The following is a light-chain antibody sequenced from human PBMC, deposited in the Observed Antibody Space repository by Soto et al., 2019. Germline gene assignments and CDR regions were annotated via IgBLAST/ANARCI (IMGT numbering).Light chain of an antibody. J-gene: IGKJ4*01. CDR1: QSVSSSY. CDR3: QQYGSSVT. Sequence: EIVLTQSPGTLSLSPGERATLSCRASQSVSSSYLAWYQQKPGQAPRLLIYGASSRATGIPDRFSGSGSGTDFTLTISRLEPEDFAVYYWQQYGSSVTIGGGTKVEIK. CDR2: GAS. V-gene: IGKV3-20*01.